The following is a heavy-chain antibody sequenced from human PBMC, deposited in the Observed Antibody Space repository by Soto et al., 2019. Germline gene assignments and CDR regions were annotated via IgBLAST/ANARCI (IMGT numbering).Heavy chain of an antibody. CDR3: ARDDYSNYGPFDY. Sequence: TCTVSGGSISSCDYYWSWIRQPPGKGLEWIGYIYYSGSTYYNPSLKSRVTISVDTSKNQFSLKLSSVTAADTAVYYCARDDYSNYGPFDYWGQGTLVTVSS. J-gene: IGHJ4*02. D-gene: IGHD4-4*01. CDR1: GGSISSCDYY. CDR2: IYYSGST. V-gene: IGHV4-30-4*01.